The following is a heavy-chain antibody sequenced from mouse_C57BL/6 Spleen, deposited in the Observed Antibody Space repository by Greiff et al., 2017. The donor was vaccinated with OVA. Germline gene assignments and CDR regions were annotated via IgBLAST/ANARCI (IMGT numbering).Heavy chain of an antibody. CDR3: ARYDRESMDY. D-gene: IGHD2-14*01. J-gene: IGHJ4*01. Sequence: EVHLVESGGGLVQPGGSLSLSCAASGFTFTDYYMSWVRQPPGKALEWLGFIRNKANGYTTEYSASVKGRFTISRDNSQSIRYLQMNALRAEDSAIYYCARYDRESMDYWGQGTSVTVSS. CDR1: GFTFTDYY. V-gene: IGHV7-3*01. CDR2: IRNKANGYTT.